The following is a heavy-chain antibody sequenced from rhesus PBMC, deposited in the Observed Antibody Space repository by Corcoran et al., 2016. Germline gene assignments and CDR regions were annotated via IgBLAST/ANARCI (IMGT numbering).Heavy chain of an antibody. J-gene: IGHJ4*01. CDR2: ITYSGST. CDR3: ARDTAWSSNFLDY. CDR1: GGSISSGYFY. Sequence: QVQLQESGPGLVKPSETLSLTCAVSGGSISSGYFYWSWIRQPPGKVLEWIGYITYSGSTSYHPSLKSRVTISRDTSKNQFSLKLSSVTAAETAVYYCARDTAWSSNFLDYWGQGVLVTVSS. V-gene: IGHV4-122*02. D-gene: IGHD4-23*01.